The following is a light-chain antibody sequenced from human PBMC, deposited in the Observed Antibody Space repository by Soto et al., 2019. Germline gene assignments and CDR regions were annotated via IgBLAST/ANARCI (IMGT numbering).Light chain of an antibody. CDR3: LQDYKYPWT. CDR2: TAS. CDR1: QGIRND. J-gene: IGKJ1*01. Sequence: ALQMTQSPSSLSASVGDRVTMTCRASQGIRNDLCWYQQKSGEAPKLLIQTASSLQSGVPSRFSGSGSDTDFTLTISSLQPEDFATYYCLQDYKYPWTFGGGTKVEIK. V-gene: IGKV1-6*01.